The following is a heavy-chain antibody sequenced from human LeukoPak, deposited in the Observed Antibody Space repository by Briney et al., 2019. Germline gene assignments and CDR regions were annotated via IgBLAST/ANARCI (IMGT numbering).Heavy chain of an antibody. V-gene: IGHV4-59*01. CDR3: ARSSEGRYYYDSSGFSYYYYMDV. D-gene: IGHD3-22*01. CDR1: GGSISHYY. Sequence: PSETLSLTCTVSGGSISHYYWSWIRQPPGKALEWIGYIYYTGSSSYNPYLKSRVSMSMDTSKNQLSLQLTSVTAADTAVYYCARSSEGRYYYDSSGFSYYYYMDVWGKGTTVTISS. J-gene: IGHJ6*03. CDR2: IYYTGSS.